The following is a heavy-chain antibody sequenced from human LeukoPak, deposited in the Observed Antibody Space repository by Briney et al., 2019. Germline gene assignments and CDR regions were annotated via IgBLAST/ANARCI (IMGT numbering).Heavy chain of an antibody. D-gene: IGHD4-17*01. CDR2: IYYSGST. CDR3: ARHGPERYGDFYYFDY. J-gene: IGHJ4*02. V-gene: IGHV4-59*08. Sequence: SETLSLTCTVSGGSISSYYWSWIRQPPGKGLEWIGYIYYSGSTNYNPSLKSRVTISVDTSKNQFSLKLSSVTAAGTAVYYCARHGPERYGDFYYFDYWGQGTLVTVSS. CDR1: GGSISSYY.